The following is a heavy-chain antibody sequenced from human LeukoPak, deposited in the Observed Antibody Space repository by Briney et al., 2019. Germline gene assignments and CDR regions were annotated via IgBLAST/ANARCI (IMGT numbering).Heavy chain of an antibody. V-gene: IGHV3-7*01. CDR1: GFTFTGYW. CDR3: AGGGGWVFDL. CDR2: IKQDGSEK. Sequence: PGGSLRLSCAASGFTFTGYWMTWVRQAPGTGLEWVAIIKQDGSEKYYVDSVKGRFTISRDNTKNSLYLQMNSLRAEDTAVYFCAGGGGWVFDLWGQGTLVTVSS. D-gene: IGHD6-19*01. J-gene: IGHJ4*02.